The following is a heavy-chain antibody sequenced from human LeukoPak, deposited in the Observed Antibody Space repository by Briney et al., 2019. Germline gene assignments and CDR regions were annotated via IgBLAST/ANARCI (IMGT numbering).Heavy chain of an antibody. D-gene: IGHD3-16*01. J-gene: IGHJ3*02. Sequence: SETLSLTCVVSGGSISSTDYYWGWIRQPPGKGLEWIGSISYSGSTYYNLSLKSRISMSVDTSKNQFSLKLSSVTAADTAVYYCARHRHDYVWGSYDDAFDIWGQGTMVTVSS. CDR2: ISYSGST. CDR3: ARHRHDYVWGSYDDAFDI. V-gene: IGHV4-39*01. CDR1: GGSISSTDYY.